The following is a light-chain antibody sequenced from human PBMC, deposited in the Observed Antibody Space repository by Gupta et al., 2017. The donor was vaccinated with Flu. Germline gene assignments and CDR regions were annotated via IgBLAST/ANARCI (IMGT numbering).Light chain of an antibody. CDR1: QSISSW. CDR2: KAS. V-gene: IGKV1-5*03. Sequence: SPSTLSASVGDRVTITCRASQSISSWLAWYQQKPGKAPKLLIYKASSLESGVPSRFSGSGSGTEFTLTISSLQPDDFATYYFQQYNSYWTFGQGTKVEIK. CDR3: QQYNSYWT. J-gene: IGKJ1*01.